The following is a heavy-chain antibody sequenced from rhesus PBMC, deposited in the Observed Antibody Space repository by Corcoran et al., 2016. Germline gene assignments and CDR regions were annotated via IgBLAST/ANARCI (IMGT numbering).Heavy chain of an antibody. V-gene: IGHV4-173*01. CDR2: ISGSGGST. D-gene: IGHD3-16*01. J-gene: IGHJ6*01. CDR1: GGSISSNY. Sequence: QLQLQESGPGLVKPSETLSLTCAVSGGSISSNYWRWNRQPPGTGLVWIGRISGSGGSTDYNPALKSRVTISTDTSKNQFSLKLSAVTAADTAVDYGARDTGIGYSGSYYYDGLDSWGQGVVVTVSS. CDR3: ARDTGIGYSGSYYYDGLDS.